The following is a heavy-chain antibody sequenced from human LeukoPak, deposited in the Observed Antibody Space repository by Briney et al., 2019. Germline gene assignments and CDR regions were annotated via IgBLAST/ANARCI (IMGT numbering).Heavy chain of an antibody. Sequence: SETLSLTCAVYGGSFSGYYWSWLRQPPGKGLEWIGEINHSGSTNYNPSLKSRVTISVDTSKNQFSLKLSSVTAADTAVYYCVRTFYDYVWGSYRPSFDHWGQGTLVTVSS. V-gene: IGHV4-34*01. CDR1: GGSFSGYY. J-gene: IGHJ4*02. CDR3: VRTFYDYVWGSYRPSFDH. CDR2: INHSGST. D-gene: IGHD3-16*02.